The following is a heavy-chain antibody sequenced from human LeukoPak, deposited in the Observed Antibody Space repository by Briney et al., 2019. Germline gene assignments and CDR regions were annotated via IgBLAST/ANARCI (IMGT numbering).Heavy chain of an antibody. J-gene: IGHJ5*02. D-gene: IGHD6-13*01. CDR3: ARCRAAAGTPDNWFDP. CDR2: IYSSGST. Sequence: SETLSLTCTVSGGSISSGSYYWSWIRQPAGKGLEWIGRIYSSGSTNYNPSLKSRVTKSVDKSKNQFSLKLSSVTAADTAVYYCARCRAAAGTPDNWFDPWGQGTLVTVSS. V-gene: IGHV4-61*02. CDR1: GGSISSGSYY.